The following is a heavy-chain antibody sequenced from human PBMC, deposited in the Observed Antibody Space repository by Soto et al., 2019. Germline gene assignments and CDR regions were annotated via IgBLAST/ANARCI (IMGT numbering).Heavy chain of an antibody. V-gene: IGHV3-23*01. Sequence: EVQLLESGGGSVQPGGSLRLSCAASGFTFSSYAMHWVRRPPGKGLEWVSSISGSGGTAYYADSVKGRFSISRDSLVNTLFLQMNSLRVEDTAVYYCAKGRGHNWNFDYWGQGTLVTVSP. CDR2: ISGSGGTA. D-gene: IGHD1-1*01. CDR1: GFTFSSYA. J-gene: IGHJ4*02. CDR3: AKGRGHNWNFDY.